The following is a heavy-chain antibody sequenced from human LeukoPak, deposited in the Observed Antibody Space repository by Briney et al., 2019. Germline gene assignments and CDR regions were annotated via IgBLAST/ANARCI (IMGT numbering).Heavy chain of an antibody. CDR1: GYTFTSYD. Sequence: ASVKVSCKASGYTFTSYDINWVRQATGQGLEWMGWMNPNSGNTGYAQKFQGRVTMTRNTSISTAYMELSSLRSEDTAVHYCARLVRFYDYVWGSYRSHYFDYWGQGTLVTVSS. CDR2: MNPNSGNT. D-gene: IGHD3-16*02. V-gene: IGHV1-8*01. J-gene: IGHJ4*02. CDR3: ARLVRFYDYVWGSYRSHYFDY.